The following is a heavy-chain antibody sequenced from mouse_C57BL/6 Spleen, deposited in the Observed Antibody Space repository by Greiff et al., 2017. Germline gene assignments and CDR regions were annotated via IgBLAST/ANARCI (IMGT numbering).Heavy chain of an antibody. Sequence: EVQLQQSGPELVKPGASVKIPCKASGYTFTDYNMDWVKQSHGKSLEWIGDINPNNGGTIYNQKFKGKATLTVDKSSSTAYMELRSLTSEDTAVYYCARGHYGNYFWYFDVWGTGTTVTVSS. J-gene: IGHJ1*03. CDR1: GYTFTDYN. D-gene: IGHD2-1*01. CDR2: INPNNGGT. CDR3: ARGHYGNYFWYFDV. V-gene: IGHV1-18*01.